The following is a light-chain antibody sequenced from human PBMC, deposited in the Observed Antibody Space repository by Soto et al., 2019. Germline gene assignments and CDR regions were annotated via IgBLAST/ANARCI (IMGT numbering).Light chain of an antibody. CDR1: QSLLHSNGYNW. CDR2: LGS. J-gene: IGKJ4*01. CDR3: MQALQTPLT. Sequence: DIVMTQSPLSLPVIPGEPASISCRASQSLLHSNGYNWLDWYLQKPGQSPQLLIHLGSNRAPGVPDRFSGSGSGTDFPLKISRVEAEDVGVYYCMQALQTPLTFGGGTKVEIK. V-gene: IGKV2-28*01.